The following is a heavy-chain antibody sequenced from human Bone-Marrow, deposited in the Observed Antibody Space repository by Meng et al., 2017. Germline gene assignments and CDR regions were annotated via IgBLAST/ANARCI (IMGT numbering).Heavy chain of an antibody. CDR2: IYYSGTT. J-gene: IGHJ4*02. Sequence: QVQLQESGPGLVKPSQTLSLTCTVSNDSIRSGDYYWSWIRQPPGKGLEWIGFIYYSGTTYYNPSLKSRVTISVDTSKNQFSLKLSSVTAADTAVYYCARTGRFLEPDYWGQGTLVTVSS. CDR3: ARTGRFLEPDY. CDR1: NDSIRSGDYY. D-gene: IGHD3-3*01. V-gene: IGHV4-30-4*01.